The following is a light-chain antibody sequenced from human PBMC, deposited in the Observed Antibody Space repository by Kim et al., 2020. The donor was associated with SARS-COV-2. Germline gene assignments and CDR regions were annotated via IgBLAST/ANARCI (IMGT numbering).Light chain of an antibody. Sequence: DIQMTQSPSSLSASVGDRVTITCQTSQDISNYLNWYHHKPGQAPKLLISAASNLETGVPSRVSGSGSGTDFTFSISTLQPEDIGTYYCQQYDNHPFTFGQGTKLEI. CDR3: QQYDNHPFT. J-gene: IGKJ2*01. CDR1: QDISNY. V-gene: IGKV1-33*01. CDR2: AAS.